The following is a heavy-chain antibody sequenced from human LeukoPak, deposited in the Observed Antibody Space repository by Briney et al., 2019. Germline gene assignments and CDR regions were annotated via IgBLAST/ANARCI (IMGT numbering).Heavy chain of an antibody. V-gene: IGHV1-2*02. Sequence: ASVKVSCMASGYTFTGYYMHWVRQAPGQGLEWMGWINPNSGGTNYAQKFQGRVTMTRDTSISTAYMELSRLRSDDTAVYYCVRVKPRYENCFDYWGQGTLVTVSS. D-gene: IGHD3-9*01. CDR3: VRVKPRYENCFDY. CDR2: INPNSGGT. J-gene: IGHJ4*02. CDR1: GYTFTGYY.